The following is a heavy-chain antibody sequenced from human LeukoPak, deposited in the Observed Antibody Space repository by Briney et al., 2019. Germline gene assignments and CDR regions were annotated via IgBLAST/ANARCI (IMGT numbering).Heavy chain of an antibody. Sequence: GSLRLSCAASGFTVSSNYMSWVRQAPGKGLEWVSVIYAGGSTYYADSVKGRLTISRDNSKNTLFLQMNSLRAEDTAVYYCARDVVGATYFDWGQGTLVTVSS. CDR2: IYAGGST. CDR1: GFTVSSNY. J-gene: IGHJ4*02. CDR3: ARDVVGATYFD. D-gene: IGHD1-26*01. V-gene: IGHV3-53*01.